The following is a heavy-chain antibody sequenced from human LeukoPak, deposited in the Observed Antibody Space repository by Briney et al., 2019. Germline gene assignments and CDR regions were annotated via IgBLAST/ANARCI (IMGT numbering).Heavy chain of an antibody. CDR2: IYTSGST. Sequence: PSETLSLTCTVSGGSISSYYWSWIRQPPGKGLEWIGYIYTSGSTNYNPSLKSRVTISVDTSKNQFSLKLSSVTAADTAVYYCARGVESDPLVVVPARFDPWGQGTLVTVSS. J-gene: IGHJ5*02. CDR3: ARGVESDPLVVVPARFDP. D-gene: IGHD2-2*01. CDR1: GGSISSYY. V-gene: IGHV4-4*09.